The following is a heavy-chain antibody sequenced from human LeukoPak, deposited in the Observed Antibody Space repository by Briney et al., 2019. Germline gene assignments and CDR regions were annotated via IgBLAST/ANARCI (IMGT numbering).Heavy chain of an antibody. Sequence: PGGSLRLSCVASGFTFSDYGIHWVRQAPGKGLEWVSGISGDGASTHYAESVKGQFTISRDNSQNTLFLQMNSLRVEDTAIYYCAKDSYVSGRPLHTFDVWGQGTMVTVSS. V-gene: IGHV3-23*01. CDR1: GFTFSDYG. J-gene: IGHJ3*01. CDR3: AKDSYVSGRPLHTFDV. CDR2: ISGDGAST. D-gene: IGHD3-10*01.